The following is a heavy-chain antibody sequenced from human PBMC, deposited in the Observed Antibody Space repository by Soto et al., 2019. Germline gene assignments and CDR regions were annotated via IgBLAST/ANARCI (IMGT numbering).Heavy chain of an antibody. CDR1: AYSFTSYR. J-gene: IGHJ6*02. CDR3: ETTTVKHYYYGMDV. V-gene: IGHV5-10-1*01. D-gene: IGHD4-17*01. CDR2: IDPSDSYT. Sequence: PGESLKISCKGSAYSFTSYRISWVRQMPGKGLEWMGRIDPSDSYTNYSPSFQGHVTISADKSISTAYLQWSSLKASDTAMYYCETTTVKHYYYGMDVWGQGTTVTVSS.